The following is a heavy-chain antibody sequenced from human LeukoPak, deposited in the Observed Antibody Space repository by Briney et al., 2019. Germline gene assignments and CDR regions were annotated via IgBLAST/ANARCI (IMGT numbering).Heavy chain of an antibody. Sequence: GGSLRLSCAASGFTFSSYSMNWVRQAPGKGLEWVSYISSSSTTIYYADSVKGRFTISRDNAKNSLYLQMNSLRDEDTAVYYCARADSGGYYYRSGVDYWGQGTLVTVSS. CDR3: ARADSGGYYYRSGVDY. J-gene: IGHJ4*02. CDR2: ISSSSTTI. V-gene: IGHV3-48*02. D-gene: IGHD3-22*01. CDR1: GFTFSSYS.